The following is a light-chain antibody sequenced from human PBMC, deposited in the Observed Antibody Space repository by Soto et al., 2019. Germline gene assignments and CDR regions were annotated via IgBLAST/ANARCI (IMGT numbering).Light chain of an antibody. CDR2: GNS. J-gene: IGLJ1*01. CDR1: SSNIGAGYD. CDR3: QSYDSSISGDV. V-gene: IGLV1-40*01. Sequence: QSVLTQPPSVSGAPGQRVTISCTGNSSNIGAGYDVHWYQQLPGTAPKLLIYGNSNRPSGVPDRFSGSKSGTPATLAITGVQAEDEADYYCQSYDSSISGDVFGTGTKLTVL.